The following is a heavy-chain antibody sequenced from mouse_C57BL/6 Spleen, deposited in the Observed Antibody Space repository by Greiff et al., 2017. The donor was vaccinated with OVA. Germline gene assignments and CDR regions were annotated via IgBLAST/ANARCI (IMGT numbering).Heavy chain of an antibody. CDR1: GYTFTDYE. CDR2: IDPETGGT. J-gene: IGHJ2*01. Sequence: VQLQQSGAELVRPGASVTLSCKASGYTFTDYEMHWVKQTPVHGLEWIGAIDPETGGTAYNQKFKGKAILTADKSSSTAYMELSSLTSEDSAVYYCTRSWGNRSYYWGQGTPLTVSS. D-gene: IGHD2-1*01. V-gene: IGHV1-15*01. CDR3: TRSWGNRSYY.